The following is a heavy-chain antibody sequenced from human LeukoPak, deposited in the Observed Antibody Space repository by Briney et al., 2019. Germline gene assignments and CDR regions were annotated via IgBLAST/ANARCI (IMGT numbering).Heavy chain of an antibody. CDR1: GGSISSGGYS. D-gene: IGHD1-1*01. J-gene: IGHJ4*02. CDR3: ARDRYGKPPDY. CDR2: IYHSGST. V-gene: IGHV4-30-2*01. Sequence: SETLSLTCAVSGGSISSGGYSWSWIRQPPGKGLEWIGYIYHSGSTYYNPSLKSRVTISVDRSKNQFSLKLTSVTAADTAVYYCARDRYGKPPDYWGQGTLVTVSS.